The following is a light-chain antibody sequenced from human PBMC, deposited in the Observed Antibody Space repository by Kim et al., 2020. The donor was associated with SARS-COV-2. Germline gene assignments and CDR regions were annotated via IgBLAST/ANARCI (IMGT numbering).Light chain of an antibody. CDR1: QTINNW. Sequence: DIQMTQSPSTLSASVGDRVTITCRASQTINNWLAWYQQKPGKAPKLLLYKASSLESGVPSRFSGSGSGTEFTLTISSLQPDDFATYSCQQYNSYPYTFGQGTKLEI. J-gene: IGKJ2*01. CDR2: KAS. V-gene: IGKV1-5*03. CDR3: QQYNSYPYT.